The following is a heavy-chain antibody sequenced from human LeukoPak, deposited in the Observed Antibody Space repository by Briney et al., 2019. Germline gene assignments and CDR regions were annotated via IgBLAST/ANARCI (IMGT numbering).Heavy chain of an antibody. D-gene: IGHD3-22*01. CDR1: GFTFSSYG. J-gene: IGHJ4*02. CDR3: ARDPYYYDSSGYSGFDY. Sequence: PGGSLRLSCAASGFTFSSYGMHWVRQAPGKGLEWVAFIRYDGSNKYYADSVKGRFTISRDNAKNSLYLQMNSLRAEDTAVYYCARDPYYYDSSGYSGFDYWGQGTLVTVSS. CDR2: IRYDGSNK. V-gene: IGHV3-30*02.